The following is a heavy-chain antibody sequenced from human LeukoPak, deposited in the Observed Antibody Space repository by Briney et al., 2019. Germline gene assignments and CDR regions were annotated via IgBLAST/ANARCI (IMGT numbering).Heavy chain of an antibody. D-gene: IGHD6-13*01. CDR1: GGSISSTNYY. V-gene: IGHV4-39*07. Sequence: SETLSLTCTVSGGSISSTNYYWGWIRQPPGKGLEWIGSISYSGSTYYNPSLKSRVTTSVDTSKNQFSLKLSSVTAADTAVYYCARDVGAGMAAAFDLWGQGTLVTVSS. CDR2: ISYSGST. CDR3: ARDVGAGMAAAFDL. J-gene: IGHJ4*02.